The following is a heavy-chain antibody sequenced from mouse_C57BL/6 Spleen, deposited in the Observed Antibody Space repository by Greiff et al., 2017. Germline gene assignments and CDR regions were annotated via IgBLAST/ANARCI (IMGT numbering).Heavy chain of an antibody. V-gene: IGHV1-72*01. CDR2: IDPNSGGT. CDR1: GYTFTSYW. CDR3: ARGKLGLGFDY. Sequence: QVQLQQPGAELVKPWASVTLSCKASGYTFTSYWMHWVKQRPGRGLEWIGRIDPNSGGTKYNAKFKSKATLTVAKPSSTAYMQPGSLTSEDSAVYYCARGKLGLGFDYWGQGTTLTVSS. D-gene: IGHD4-1*01. J-gene: IGHJ2*01.